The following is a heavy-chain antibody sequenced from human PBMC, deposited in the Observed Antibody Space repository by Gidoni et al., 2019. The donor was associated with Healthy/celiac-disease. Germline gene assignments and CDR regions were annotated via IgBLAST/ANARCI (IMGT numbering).Heavy chain of an antibody. CDR3: ARGGRLGVVAATVDY. J-gene: IGHJ4*02. V-gene: IGHV3-74*01. Sequence: EVQLVESGGGLVQPGGSLRLSCAASGFTFSSYWMHWVGQAPGKGLVWVSRINSDGSSTSYADSVKGRFTISRDNAKNTLYLQMNSLRAEDTAVYYCARGGRLGVVAATVDYWGQGTLVTVS. CDR2: INSDGSST. D-gene: IGHD2-15*01. CDR1: GFTFSSYW.